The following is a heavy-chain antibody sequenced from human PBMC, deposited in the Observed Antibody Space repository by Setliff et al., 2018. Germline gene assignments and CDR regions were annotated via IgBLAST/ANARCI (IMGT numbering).Heavy chain of an antibody. D-gene: IGHD2-21*01. J-gene: IGHJ4*02. Sequence: SETLSLTCTVSGDSISSGYYYWAWIRQTPGKGLEWVGSLSFAGNTNYNPSLQSRVTISIDTSKNQFSLKMSSVTAADTAVYYCAKDGPCGGDCSLAGGYLYSWGQGTLVTVSS. CDR3: AKDGPCGGDCSLAGGYLYS. CDR1: GDSISSGYYY. V-gene: IGHV4-39*02. CDR2: LSFAGNT.